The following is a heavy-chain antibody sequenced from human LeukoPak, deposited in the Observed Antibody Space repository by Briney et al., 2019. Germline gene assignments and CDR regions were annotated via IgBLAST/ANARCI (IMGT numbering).Heavy chain of an antibody. CDR3: ARKQLPLYYFYYGMDV. J-gene: IGHJ6*04. Sequence: GGSLRLSCEASGFTFSSYGMHWVRQAPGRGLEWVALIFYDGSNKNYADSVKGRFIISRDNSKNTLYLQMSSLRAEDTAVYYCARKQLPLYYFYYGMDVWGRGTTVTVSS. CDR1: GFTFSSYG. D-gene: IGHD4-11*01. CDR2: IFYDGSNK. V-gene: IGHV3-33*03.